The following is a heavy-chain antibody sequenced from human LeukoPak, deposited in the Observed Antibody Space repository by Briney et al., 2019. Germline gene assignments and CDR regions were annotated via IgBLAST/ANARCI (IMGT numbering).Heavy chain of an antibody. V-gene: IGHV3-9*03. Sequence: GGSLRLSCAASGFTFDDYAMRWVRQAPGKGLEWVPGISWNSGGIGYADSVKGRFTISRDNAKNSLYLQMNSLRAEDMALYFCAKDIGYSYGYGLDYWGQGTLVTVSS. CDR2: ISWNSGGI. CDR1: GFTFDDYA. J-gene: IGHJ4*02. CDR3: AKDIGYSYGYGLDY. D-gene: IGHD5-18*01.